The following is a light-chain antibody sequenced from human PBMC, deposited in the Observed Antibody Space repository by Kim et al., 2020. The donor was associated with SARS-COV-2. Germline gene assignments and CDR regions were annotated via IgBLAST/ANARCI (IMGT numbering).Light chain of an antibody. CDR3: QSYPNTDTSNLV. Sequence: NFMLTQPHSVSESPGKTVTISCTRTSGYIRDAYVQWYQQRPGGAPTTLIYEDDRRPSGVPERFSASIDISSNSASLTISGLKTEDEADYYCQSYPNTDTSNLVFGGGTQLTVL. V-gene: IGLV6-57*04. J-gene: IGLJ3*02. CDR1: SGYIRDAY. CDR2: EDD.